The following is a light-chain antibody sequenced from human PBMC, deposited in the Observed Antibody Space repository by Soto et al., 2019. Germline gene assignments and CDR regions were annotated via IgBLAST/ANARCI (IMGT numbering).Light chain of an antibody. CDR1: QGIGND. CDR3: LQHNSYPRT. J-gene: IGKJ1*01. CDR2: LTY. Sequence: DIQMTQSPSSLSASVGDRVTITCRASQGIGNDLGWYQQKPGKAPKRLIYLTYSLQTGVPSRFSGSGSGTEFSLTISSLQPEDSATNFCLQHNSYPRTFGQGPRWKSN. V-gene: IGKV1-17*01.